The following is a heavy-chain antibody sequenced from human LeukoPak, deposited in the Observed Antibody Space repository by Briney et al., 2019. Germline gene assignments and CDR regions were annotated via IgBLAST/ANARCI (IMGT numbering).Heavy chain of an antibody. CDR3: ARVRHVLRYFDWLMENDY. CDR2: FDPEDGET. CDR1: GYTLTELS. D-gene: IGHD3-9*01. V-gene: IGHV1-24*01. J-gene: IGHJ4*02. Sequence: GASVKVSCKVSGYTLTELSMHWVRQAPGKGLEWMGGFDPEDGETIYAQKFQGRVTMTEDTSTDTAYMELSRLRSDDTAVYYCARVRHVLRYFDWLMENDYGGQGTLVTVSS.